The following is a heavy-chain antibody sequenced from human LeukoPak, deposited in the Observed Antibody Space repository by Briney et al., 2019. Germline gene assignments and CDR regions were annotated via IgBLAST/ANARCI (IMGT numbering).Heavy chain of an antibody. CDR2: ISGRDDTS. D-gene: IGHD3-22*01. J-gene: IGHJ4*02. Sequence: PGGSLRLSCAASGFTLSSYAMSWVRQAPGKGLEWVSAISGRDDTSYYGDSVKGRFTISRDNSKNTLYLQMSSLRVDDTAVYYCARGQGHDDADKRGYRSYFFDYWGQGTLVTVSS. V-gene: IGHV3-23*01. CDR1: GFTLSSYA. CDR3: ARGQGHDDADKRGYRSYFFDY.